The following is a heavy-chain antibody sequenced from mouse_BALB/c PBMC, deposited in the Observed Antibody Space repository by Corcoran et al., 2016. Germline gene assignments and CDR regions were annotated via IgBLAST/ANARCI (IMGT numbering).Heavy chain of an antibody. Sequence: QVQLQQSGAELMKPGASLKISCKTTGYTFSSYWIEWVKQRPGHGLEWIGEIFPGSGSTNYNVKFKGKATFTADTSSNTAYMQLSSLTSEDSAFDYCAINWDWFSYVWGALTTVTVSS. J-gene: IGHJ1*01. CDR1: GYTFSSYW. V-gene: IGHV1-9*01. CDR2: IFPGSGST. CDR3: AINWDWFSYV. D-gene: IGHD4-1*01.